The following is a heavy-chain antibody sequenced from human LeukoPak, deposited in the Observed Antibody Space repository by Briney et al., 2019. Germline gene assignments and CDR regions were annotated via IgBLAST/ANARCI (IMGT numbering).Heavy chain of an antibody. CDR2: ITSDGSST. J-gene: IGHJ3*02. CDR3: ARGNGHASDI. CDR1: GFTFSSYW. V-gene: IGHV3-74*01. Sequence: GGSLRLSCAASGFTFSSYWMHWVRQPPGKGLVWVSRITSDGSSTSYTDSVKGRFTISRDNAKNTLYLQMNSLRAEDRAVYYCARGNGHASDIWGQGTMVTVSS. D-gene: IGHD2-8*01.